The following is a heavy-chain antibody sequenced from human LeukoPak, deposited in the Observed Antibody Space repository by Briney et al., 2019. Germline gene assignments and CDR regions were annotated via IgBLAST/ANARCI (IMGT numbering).Heavy chain of an antibody. CDR3: TTAGSSGYYLNFDY. Sequence: PGGSLRLSCAASGFTFSSYSMTWVRQAPGKGLEWVGRIKSKTDGGTTDYAAPVKGRFTISRDDSKNTLYLQMNSLKTEDTAVYYCTTAGSSGYYLNFDYWGQGTLVTVSS. V-gene: IGHV3-15*01. CDR2: IKSKTDGGTT. CDR1: GFTFSSYS. J-gene: IGHJ4*02. D-gene: IGHD3-22*01.